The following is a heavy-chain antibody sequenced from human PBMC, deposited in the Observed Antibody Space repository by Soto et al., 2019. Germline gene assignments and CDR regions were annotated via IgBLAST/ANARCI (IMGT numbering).Heavy chain of an antibody. J-gene: IGHJ2*01. CDR3: TRSRDGARAARPSYFDL. CDR2: IRSKANSYAT. V-gene: IGHV3-73*01. D-gene: IGHD6-6*01. CDR1: GFTFSGSA. Sequence: GGSLRLSCAASGFTFSGSAMHWVRQASGKGLEWVGRIRSKANSYATAYAASVKGRFTISRDDSKNTAYLQMNSLKTKDTAVYYCTRSRDGARAARPSYFDLWGRGTLVTVSS.